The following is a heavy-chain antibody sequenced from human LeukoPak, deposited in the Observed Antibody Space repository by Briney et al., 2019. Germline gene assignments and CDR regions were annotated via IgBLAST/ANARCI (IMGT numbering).Heavy chain of an antibody. CDR3: ARLYSILSPFDP. D-gene: IGHD2-21*01. V-gene: IGHV5-51*01. J-gene: IGHJ5*02. CDR1: GYSFATYW. Sequence: GESLKISCTGSGYSFATYWIAWVRQMPGKGLEWMGIIYPADSNTRYSPSFKGQVTISADKSNSTAYLQWSSLKASDTAMYFCARLYSILSPFDPWGQGTLVTVSS. CDR2: IYPADSNT.